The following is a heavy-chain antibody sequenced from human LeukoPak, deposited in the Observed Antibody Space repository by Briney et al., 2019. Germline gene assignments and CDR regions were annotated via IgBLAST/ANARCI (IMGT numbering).Heavy chain of an antibody. Sequence: GASVKVSCKASGYTFTDYYMHWVRQAPGQGLEWMGWIHPNSGGTISAQNFQGRVTMTRDTSITTAYMELSRLKPDDTAVYYCARQFGSGWYFDYWGQGTLVTVSS. D-gene: IGHD6-19*01. CDR2: IHPNSGGT. CDR3: ARQFGSGWYFDY. J-gene: IGHJ4*02. CDR1: GYTFTDYY. V-gene: IGHV1-2*02.